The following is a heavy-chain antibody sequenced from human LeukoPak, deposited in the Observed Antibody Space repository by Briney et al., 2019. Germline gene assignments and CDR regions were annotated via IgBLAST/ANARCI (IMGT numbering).Heavy chain of an antibody. J-gene: IGHJ3*02. V-gene: IGHV4-59*12. Sequence: SETLSLTCSVSGGSISTYYWSWVRQPPGKGPEWIGYIHYSGSSNYNPSLKSRVTISVDTSKNQFSLQLTSVTAADTAVYYCARFPSFYDLSGAANAFDIWGQGTMVIVSS. CDR3: ARFPSFYDLSGAANAFDI. CDR2: IHYSGSS. D-gene: IGHD2-15*01. CDR1: GGSISTYY.